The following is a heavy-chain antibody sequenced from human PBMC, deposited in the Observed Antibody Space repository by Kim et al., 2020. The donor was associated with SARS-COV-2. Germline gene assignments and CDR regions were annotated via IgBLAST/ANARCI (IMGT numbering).Heavy chain of an antibody. D-gene: IGHD3-10*01. CDR2: IYYSGRT. J-gene: IGHJ5*02. V-gene: IGHV4-39*01. CDR3: ARHADYASGSYVWFDP. Sequence: SETLSLTCIVSGISISSSSYYWGWIRQPPGKGLEWIGTIYYSGRTYYSPSLKSRVTISVDTSKNQLSLKLSSVTAADSAVYYCARHADYASGSYVWFDPWGQGTLVTVSS. CDR1: GISISSSSYY.